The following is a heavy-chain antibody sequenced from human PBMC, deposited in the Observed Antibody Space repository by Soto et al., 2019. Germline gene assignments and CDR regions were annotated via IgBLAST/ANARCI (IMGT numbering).Heavy chain of an antibody. D-gene: IGHD3-10*01. V-gene: IGHV4-59*01. J-gene: IGHJ5*02. CDR1: GGSISSYY. Sequence: SETLSLTCTVSGGSISSYYWSWIRQPPGKGLEWIGYIYYSGRTNYNPSLKSRVTISVDTSKNQFSLKLSSVTAAATAVYYCARALWFGELMWFDPWGQGTLVTVSS. CDR2: IYYSGRT. CDR3: ARALWFGELMWFDP.